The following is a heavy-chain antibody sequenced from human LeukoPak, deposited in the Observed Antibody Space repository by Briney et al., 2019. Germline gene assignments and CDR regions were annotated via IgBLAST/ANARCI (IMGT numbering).Heavy chain of an antibody. V-gene: IGHV3-48*01. Sequence: GGSLRLSCAASGFTFNTYTMNWVRQAPGKGLEWVSYISGSSGIIDYADSVRGRFTISRDNAKNSLYLQMNSLRAEDTAVYYCARGSTYYESSSQVPFDYWGQGTLVTVSS. CDR2: ISGSSGII. CDR1: GFTFNTYT. J-gene: IGHJ4*02. CDR3: ARGSTYYESSSQVPFDY. D-gene: IGHD3-22*01.